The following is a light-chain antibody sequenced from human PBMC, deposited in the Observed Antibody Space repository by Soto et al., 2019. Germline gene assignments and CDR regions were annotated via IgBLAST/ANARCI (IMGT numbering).Light chain of an antibody. Sequence: EVVLKQSPATLSVPPGDRATLSCRASESVRSGLAWYQQKPGQAPRLLIYGASIRAADVPPRFSGSGSGTEFTLTINSLQSEDFAVYYWQQYNDWPTITFGQGTRLETK. J-gene: IGKJ5*01. CDR1: ESVRSG. V-gene: IGKV3-15*01. CDR2: GAS. CDR3: QQYNDWPTIT.